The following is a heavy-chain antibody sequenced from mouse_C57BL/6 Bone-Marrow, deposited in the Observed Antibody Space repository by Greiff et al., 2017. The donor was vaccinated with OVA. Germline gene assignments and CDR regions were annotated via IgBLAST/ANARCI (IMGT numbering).Heavy chain of an antibody. Sequence: EVQLQESGAELVRPGASVKLSCTASGFNIKDDYMHWVKQRPEQGLEWIGWIDPENGDTEYASKFQGKATISADTSSNTAYLQLNSLTSADTSVYYCTTSDLLREGFAYWGQGTLVTVSA. J-gene: IGHJ3*01. CDR3: TTSDLLREGFAY. CDR2: IDPENGDT. CDR1: GFNIKDDY. D-gene: IGHD2-1*01. V-gene: IGHV14-4*01.